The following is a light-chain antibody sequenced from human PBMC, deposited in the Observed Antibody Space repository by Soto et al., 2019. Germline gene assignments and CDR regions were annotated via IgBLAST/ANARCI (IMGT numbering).Light chain of an antibody. J-gene: IGKJ4*01. V-gene: IGKV3-11*01. CDR1: QSVNSF. CDR3: QHRSKWPLT. Sequence: EIVLTQSPVTLSLSPGERATLSCRASQSVNSFLAWYQQKPGQAPRLLIYDASNRATGVPARFSGSGSGTDFTLTISSLEPEDFAVYYCQHRSKWPLTFGGGTKVEI. CDR2: DAS.